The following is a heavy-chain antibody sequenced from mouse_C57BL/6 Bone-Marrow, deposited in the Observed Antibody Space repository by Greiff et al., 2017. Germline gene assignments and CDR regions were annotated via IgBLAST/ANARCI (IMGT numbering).Heavy chain of an antibody. D-gene: IGHD1-1*01. CDR3: AILQYAPALLTVVVPV. CDR2: IHPSDSDT. Sequence: QVQLQQPGAELVKPGASVKVSCKASGYTFTSYWMHWVKQRPGQGLEWIGRIHPSDSDTNYNQKFKGKATLTVDKSSSTAYMQLSRLTSEDSAVYYCAILQYAPALLTVVVPVWGTGTTVTVSS. CDR1: GYTFTSYW. V-gene: IGHV1-74*01. J-gene: IGHJ1*03.